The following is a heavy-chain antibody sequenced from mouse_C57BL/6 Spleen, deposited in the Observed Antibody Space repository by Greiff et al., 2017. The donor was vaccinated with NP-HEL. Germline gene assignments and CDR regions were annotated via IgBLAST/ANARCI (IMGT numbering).Heavy chain of an antibody. J-gene: IGHJ4*01. CDR2: IDPANGNT. D-gene: IGHD1-1*01. CDR3: ARCPYCYGSSYGYAMDY. V-gene: IGHV14-3*01. CDR1: GFNIKNTY. Sequence: EVQLQQSVAELVRPGASVKLSCTASGFNIKNTYMHWVKQRPEQGLEWIGRIDPANGNTKYAPKFQGKATITADTSSNTAYLQLSSLTSEDTAIYYCARCPYCYGSSYGYAMDYWGQGTSVTVSS.